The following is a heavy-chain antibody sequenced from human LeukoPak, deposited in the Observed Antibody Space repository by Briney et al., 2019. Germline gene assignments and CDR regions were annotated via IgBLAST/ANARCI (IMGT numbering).Heavy chain of an antibody. V-gene: IGHV1-69*01. CDR1: GGTFSSYA. Sequence: ASVKVSCKASGGTFSSYAISWVLQAPGQGLEWMGGIIPIFGTANYAQKFQGRVTITADESTSTAYMELSSLRSEDTAVYYCARVPNGYQLLSYYFDYWGQGTLVTVSS. D-gene: IGHD2-2*01. CDR3: ARVPNGYQLLSYYFDY. J-gene: IGHJ4*02. CDR2: IIPIFGTA.